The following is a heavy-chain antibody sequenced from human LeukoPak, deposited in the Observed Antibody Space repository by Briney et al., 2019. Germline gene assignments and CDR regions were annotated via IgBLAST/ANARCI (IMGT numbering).Heavy chain of an antibody. CDR2: ISAYNGNT. V-gene: IGHV1-18*01. CDR1: RGTFSSYA. Sequence: GSSVKVSCKASRGTFSSYAISWVRQAPGQGLEWMGWISAYNGNTNYAQKLQGRVTMTTDTSTSTAYMELRSLRSDDTAVYYCARSYDILTESLDYWGQGTLVTVSS. J-gene: IGHJ4*02. CDR3: ARSYDILTESLDY. D-gene: IGHD3-9*01.